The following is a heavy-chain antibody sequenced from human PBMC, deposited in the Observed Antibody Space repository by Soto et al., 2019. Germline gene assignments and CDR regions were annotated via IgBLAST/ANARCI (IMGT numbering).Heavy chain of an antibody. CDR2: ITNSGTI. J-gene: IGHJ4*02. CDR3: VRDWNSND. Sequence: QVRLVESGGGLVKPGGSLRLSCAASGFTFSDYYMSWIRQAPGKGLEWVSYITNSGTIYYADSVKGRFTISRDNAKNSLFLQMNSLRVEDTALHYCVRDWNSNDWGQGTLVTVSS. V-gene: IGHV3-11*01. D-gene: IGHD1-7*01. CDR1: GFTFSDYY.